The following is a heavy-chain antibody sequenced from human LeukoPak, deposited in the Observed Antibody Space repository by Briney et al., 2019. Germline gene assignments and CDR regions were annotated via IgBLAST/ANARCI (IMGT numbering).Heavy chain of an antibody. V-gene: IGHV1-58*02. CDR2: IVVGSGNT. CDR1: GFTFTSSA. CDR3: AADRAVVAAKTTVTGFDP. Sequence: ASVKVSCKASGFTFTSSAMQWVRQARGQRLEWIGWIVVGSGNTNYAQKFQERVTITRDMSTSTAYMELSSLRSEDTAVYYCAADRAVVAAKTTVTGFDPWGQGTLVSVSS. D-gene: IGHD2-15*01. J-gene: IGHJ5*02.